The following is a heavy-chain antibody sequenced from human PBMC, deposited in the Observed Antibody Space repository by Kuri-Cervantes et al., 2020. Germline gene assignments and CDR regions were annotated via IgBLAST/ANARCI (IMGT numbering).Heavy chain of an antibody. CDR1: GGTFSSYA. CDR2: IIPIFGTA. Sequence: SVKVSCKASGGTFSSYAISWVRQAPGQGLEWMGGIIPIFGTANYAQKFQGRVTITTDESTSTAYMELSSLRSEDTAVYYCARGSGSYRSDYYYYMDVWGKGTTVTVSS. CDR3: ARGSGSYRSDYYYYMDV. J-gene: IGHJ6*03. D-gene: IGHD1-26*01. V-gene: IGHV1-69*05.